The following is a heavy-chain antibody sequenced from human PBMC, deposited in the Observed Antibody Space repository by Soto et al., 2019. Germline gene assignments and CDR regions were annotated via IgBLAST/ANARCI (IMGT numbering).Heavy chain of an antibody. J-gene: IGHJ6*02. Sequence: SCAASGFTFSSYAMSWVRQAPGKGLEWVSAISGSGGSTYYADSVKGRFTISRDNSKNTLYLQMNSLRAEDTAVYYCAKVTAVLYYYYGMDVWGQGTTVTVSS. D-gene: IGHD6-13*01. CDR3: AKVTAVLYYYYGMDV. CDR2: ISGSGGST. CDR1: GFTFSSYA. V-gene: IGHV3-23*01.